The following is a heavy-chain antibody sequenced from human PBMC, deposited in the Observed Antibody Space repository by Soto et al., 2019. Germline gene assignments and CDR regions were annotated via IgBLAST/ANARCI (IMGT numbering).Heavy chain of an antibody. CDR2: ISAYNGNT. CDR1: GYTFTNFG. D-gene: IGHD3-16*01. J-gene: IGHJ4*02. V-gene: IGHV1-18*01. CDR3: AIGGNPIDY. Sequence: QVHLVQSGAEVNKPGASVKVSCTASGYTFTNFGISWVRQAPGQGLEWMGWISAYNGNTNYPQKYHGRVTMTTETSTRTGYMALRSSISDDTAVYYCAIGGNPIDYRGQGTQVTDSS.